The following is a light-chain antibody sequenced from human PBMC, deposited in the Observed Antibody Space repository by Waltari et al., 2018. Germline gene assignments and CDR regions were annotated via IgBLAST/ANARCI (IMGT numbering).Light chain of an antibody. Sequence: DIQMTQSPSSLSSSVGDRLTITCRASQNILTYVNWYQQKPGKAPKLLIYAASSLEDGVPLRFSGSGSGTHFTLTISGLQPEDLATYYCQQCHSTPYTFGQGTKLEIK. V-gene: IGKV1-39*01. J-gene: IGKJ2*01. CDR3: QQCHSTPYT. CDR2: AAS. CDR1: QNILTY.